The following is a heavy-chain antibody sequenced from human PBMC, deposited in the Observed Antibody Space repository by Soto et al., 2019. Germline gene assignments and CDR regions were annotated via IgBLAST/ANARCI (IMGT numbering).Heavy chain of an antibody. CDR1: GDSISSGNKY. CDR3: ARVPSPFDYFYAMDV. CDR2: IFSSGTT. Sequence: QVQLRESGPGLVMPSQTLSLTCTVSGDSISSGNKYWSWIRQPPGKCLEWIGYIFSSGTTYYNPSLKSRLTMSLVTSENQFSLKLNSLTDADTAVYYCARVPSPFDYFYAMDVWGQGTTVTVSS. J-gene: IGHJ6*02. V-gene: IGHV4-30-4*01. D-gene: IGHD3-16*01.